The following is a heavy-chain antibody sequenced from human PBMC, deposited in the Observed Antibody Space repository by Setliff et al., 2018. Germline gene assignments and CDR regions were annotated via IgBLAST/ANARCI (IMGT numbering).Heavy chain of an antibody. Sequence: GGSLRLSCAASGFTFSSSSMTWVRQAPGKGLEWVSAINGGGTATYYADSVKGRFTISRDNSKNTLYLQMNSLRAEDTAVYYCARSRYTSRWYEMSAMDVWGKGTTVTVSS. D-gene: IGHD6-13*01. CDR3: ARSRYTSRWYEMSAMDV. V-gene: IGHV3-23*01. CDR1: GFTFSSSS. CDR2: INGGGTAT. J-gene: IGHJ6*03.